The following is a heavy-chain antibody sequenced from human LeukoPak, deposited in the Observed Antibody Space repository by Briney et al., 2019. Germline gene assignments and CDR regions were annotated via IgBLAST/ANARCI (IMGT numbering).Heavy chain of an antibody. D-gene: IGHD6-6*01. Sequence: GGSLRLSCAASKFTFNSYDIHWVRQAPGKGLEWVAVISDDGGNKNYADSVKGRITISRDISKNTVYLQMNSLRAEDTAVYYCARYPYSTSSWSDPWGQGTLVTVSS. CDR3: ARYPYSTSSWSDP. J-gene: IGHJ5*02. V-gene: IGHV3-30*03. CDR1: KFTFNSYD. CDR2: ISDDGGNK.